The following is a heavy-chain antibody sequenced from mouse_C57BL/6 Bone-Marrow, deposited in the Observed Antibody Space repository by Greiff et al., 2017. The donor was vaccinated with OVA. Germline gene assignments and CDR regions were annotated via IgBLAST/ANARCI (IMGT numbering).Heavy chain of an antibody. CDR3: ARVTTAHFDY. J-gene: IGHJ2*01. D-gene: IGHD1-2*01. Sequence: QVQLQQPGAELVKPGASVKLSCKASGYTFTSYWMHWVKQRPGRGLEWIGRIYPNSGGTKYNEKFKSKATLTVDKPSSTAYMQLSSLTSEDSAVYYCARVTTAHFDYWGQGTTLTVSS. V-gene: IGHV1-72*01. CDR1: GYTFTSYW. CDR2: IYPNSGGT.